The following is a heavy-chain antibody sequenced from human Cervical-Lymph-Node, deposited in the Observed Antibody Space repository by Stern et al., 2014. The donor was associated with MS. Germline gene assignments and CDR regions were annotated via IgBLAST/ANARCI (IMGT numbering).Heavy chain of an antibody. V-gene: IGHV3-30*18. J-gene: IGHJ6*02. CDR3: AKDQGLQYYYYGMDV. Sequence: MQLVESGGGVVQPGRSLRLSCAASGFTFSSYGMHWVRQAPGKGLEWVAVISYDGSNKYYADSVKGRFTISRDNSKNTLYLQMNSLRAEDTAVYYCAKDQGLQYYYYGMDVWGQGTTVTVSS. CDR2: ISYDGSNK. D-gene: IGHD4-11*01. CDR1: GFTFSSYG.